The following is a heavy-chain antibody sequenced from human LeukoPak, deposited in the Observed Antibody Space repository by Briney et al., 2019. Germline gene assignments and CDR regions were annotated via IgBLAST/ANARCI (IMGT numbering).Heavy chain of an antibody. CDR1: GYTFTSYD. V-gene: IGHV1-18*01. CDR2: ISAYNGNT. J-gene: IGHJ6*02. CDR3: ARDGDNYDILTGYYGYYYGMDV. Sequence: ASVKVSCKASGYTFTSYDINWVRQAPGQGLEWMGWISAYNGNTNYAQKLQGRVTMTTDTSTSTAYMELRSLRSDDTAVYYCARDGDNYDILTGYYGYYYGMDVWGQGTTVTVSS. D-gene: IGHD3-9*01.